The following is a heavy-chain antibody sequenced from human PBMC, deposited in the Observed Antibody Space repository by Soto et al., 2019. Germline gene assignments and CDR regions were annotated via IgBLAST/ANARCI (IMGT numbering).Heavy chain of an antibody. CDR1: GFTVSSNY. D-gene: IGHD3-22*01. CDR2: INSGGRT. CDR3: ARDGYFSGSSGKRRREAFDV. Sequence: EVQLVEAGGNLVRPGGSLRLSCAASGFTVSSNYMSWVRQAPGKGLEWVSLINSGGRTYYPDSIRDRFTISRDISRNTIYLQMDSLRAEDTAVYYCARDGYFSGSSGKRRREAFDVWGQGTMVTVSS. J-gene: IGHJ3*01. V-gene: IGHV3-66*01.